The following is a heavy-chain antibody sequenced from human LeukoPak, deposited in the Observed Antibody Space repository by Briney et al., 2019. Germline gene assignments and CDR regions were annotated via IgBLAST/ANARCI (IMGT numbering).Heavy chain of an antibody. CDR2: IRYDGSNK. Sequence: GGSLRLSCAASGFTFSSYGMHWVRQAPGKGLEWVAFIRYDGSNKYYADSGKGRFTISRDNSKNTLYLQMNSLRAEDTAVYYCARGIMTPYYMDVWGKGTTVTVSS. V-gene: IGHV3-30*02. CDR1: GFTFSSYG. CDR3: ARGIMTPYYMDV. D-gene: IGHD3-16*01. J-gene: IGHJ6*03.